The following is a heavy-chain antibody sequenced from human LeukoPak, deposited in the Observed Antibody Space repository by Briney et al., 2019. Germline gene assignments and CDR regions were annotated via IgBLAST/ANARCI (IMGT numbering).Heavy chain of an antibody. D-gene: IGHD3-22*01. Sequence: PGRSLRLSCAASGFTFSSYGMHWVRQAPGKGLEWVAVISYDGSNKYYADSVKGRFTISRDNSKNTLYLQMNSLRAEDTAVYYCARDSPDYYDSSGYSINWFDPWGQGTLVTVSS. CDR1: GFTFSSYG. CDR2: ISYDGSNK. V-gene: IGHV3-30*03. CDR3: ARDSPDYYDSSGYSINWFDP. J-gene: IGHJ5*02.